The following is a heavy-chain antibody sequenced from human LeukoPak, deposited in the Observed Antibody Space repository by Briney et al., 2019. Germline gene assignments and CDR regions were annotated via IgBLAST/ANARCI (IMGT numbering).Heavy chain of an antibody. D-gene: IGHD5-18*01. CDR2: ISGSGGST. Sequence: PGGSLRLSCAASGFTFSSYAMSWVRQAPGKGLEWVSAISGSGGSTYYADSVKGRFTISRDNSKNTLYLQVDSLRAEDTAVYYCAKGAWIQLWSYYFDYWGQGTLVTVSS. CDR1: GFTFSSYA. J-gene: IGHJ4*02. CDR3: AKGAWIQLWSYYFDY. V-gene: IGHV3-23*01.